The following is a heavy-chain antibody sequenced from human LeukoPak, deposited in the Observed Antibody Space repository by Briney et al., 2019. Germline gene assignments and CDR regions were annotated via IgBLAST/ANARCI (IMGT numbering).Heavy chain of an antibody. J-gene: IGHJ4*02. Sequence: PGGSLRLSCAVSGFTLSNYGMSWVRQAAGKGLEWVAGISDSGGRTNYADSVKGRFSISRDNPKNTLYLQMNSLRAEDTAVYAKRGVVIRVILVGFHKEANYFDSWGQGALVTVSS. V-gene: IGHV3-23*01. CDR1: GFTLSNYG. CDR2: ISDSGGRT. D-gene: IGHD3-22*01. CDR3: RGVVIRVILVGFHKEANYFDS.